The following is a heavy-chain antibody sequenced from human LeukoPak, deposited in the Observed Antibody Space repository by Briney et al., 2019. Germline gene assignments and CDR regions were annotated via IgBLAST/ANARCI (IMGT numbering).Heavy chain of an antibody. V-gene: IGHV3-7*01. CDR3: ARDEGDTETTFRFDY. D-gene: IGHD4-17*01. CDR2: IKYDGSEK. CDR1: GFIFSRYL. Sequence: GGSLRLSCAASGFIFSRYLMSWVRQAPGKGLEWVGNIKYDGSEKMYVGSVKGRFTISRDNAKNSVYLQMNSLRAEDTAVYYCARDEGDTETTFRFDYWGQGSLVTVSS. J-gene: IGHJ4*02.